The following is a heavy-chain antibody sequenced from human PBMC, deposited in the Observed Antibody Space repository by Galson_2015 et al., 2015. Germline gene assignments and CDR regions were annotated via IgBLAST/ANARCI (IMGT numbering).Heavy chain of an antibody. CDR3: ARPHYDFWSGYT. V-gene: IGHV1-3*01. D-gene: IGHD3-3*01. CDR1: GYTFTSYA. Sequence: SVKVSCKASGYTFTSYAMHWVRQAPGQGLEWMGWINAGNGNTKYSQKFQGRVTITGDTSASTAYMELSSLRSEDTAVYYCARPHYDFWSGYTWGQGTLVTVSS. J-gene: IGHJ5*02. CDR2: INAGNGNT.